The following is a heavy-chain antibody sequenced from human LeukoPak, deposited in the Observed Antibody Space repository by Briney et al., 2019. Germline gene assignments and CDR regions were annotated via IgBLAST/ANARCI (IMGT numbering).Heavy chain of an antibody. CDR2: IIPIFGTA. CDR1: GGTFSSYA. V-gene: IGHV1-69*01. CDR3: SRDQGVITRDSSGYYYFDY. J-gene: IGHJ4*02. D-gene: IGHD3-22*01. Sequence: SVKVPCKASGGTFSSYAISWVRQAPGQGLEWMGGIIPIFGTANNAQKFQGRVPITADESTSTAYMELSSLRSEDTAVYYCSRDQGVITRDSSGYYYFDYWGQGTLVTVSS.